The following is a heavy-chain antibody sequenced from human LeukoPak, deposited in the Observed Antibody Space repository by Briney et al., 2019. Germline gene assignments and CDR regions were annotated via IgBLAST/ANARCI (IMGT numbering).Heavy chain of an antibody. Sequence: GASVKVSCKTSGYTFTTHSINWVRQAPGQGLEWMGWINTKTGNPTYAQGITGQFVFSLDTSVRTAYLEINSLKAEDTAVYYCAREFSSGYYDVFDIWGQGQWSPSLQ. CDR2: INTKTGNP. CDR3: AREFSSGYYDVFDI. CDR1: GYTFTTHS. D-gene: IGHD6-19*01. V-gene: IGHV7-4-1*02. J-gene: IGHJ3*02.